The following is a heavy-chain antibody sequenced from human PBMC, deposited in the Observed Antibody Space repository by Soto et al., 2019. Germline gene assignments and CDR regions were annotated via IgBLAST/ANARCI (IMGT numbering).Heavy chain of an antibody. CDR2: ISYDGSNK. CDR3: ARSMHAYDFWRGYCKALGYYYYMDV. V-gene: IGHV3-30-3*01. J-gene: IGHJ6*03. CDR1: GFTFSSYA. Sequence: GGSLRLSCAASGFTFSSYAMHWVRQAPGKGLEWVAVISYDGSNKYYADSVKGRFTISRDNAKNTLYLQMNSLRAEDTAVYYCARSMHAYDFWRGYCKALGYYYYMDVWGKGTTVTVSS. D-gene: IGHD3-3*01.